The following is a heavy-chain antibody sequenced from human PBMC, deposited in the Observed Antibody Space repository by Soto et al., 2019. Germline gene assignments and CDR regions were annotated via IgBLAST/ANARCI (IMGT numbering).Heavy chain of an antibody. Sequence: QLRLQESGPGLVKPSETLSLSCTVSGGSISSSSYYWGWIRQPPGKGLEWIGTIYYSGSTYYNPSLKSRVTISVDTSKNHFSLKLSSVTAADTAVYYWARHDDGSGYNWFDPWGQGTLVTVSS. CDR1: GGSISSSSYY. V-gene: IGHV4-39*01. CDR3: ARHDDGSGYNWFDP. D-gene: IGHD3-10*01. CDR2: IYYSGST. J-gene: IGHJ5*02.